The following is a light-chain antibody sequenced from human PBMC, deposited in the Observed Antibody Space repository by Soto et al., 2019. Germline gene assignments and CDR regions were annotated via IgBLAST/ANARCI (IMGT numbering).Light chain of an antibody. CDR1: QSVYNF. CDR3: QQSYNTPRT. Sequence: DIQMTQFPSSLSASVGDRVTITCRASQSVYNFLNWYQQKPGEAPKLLIYGASSLQSGVPSRFSGSGFGTDFTLTISSLQPEDFATFYCQQSYNTPRTFGQGTKVEIK. J-gene: IGKJ1*01. V-gene: IGKV1-39*01. CDR2: GAS.